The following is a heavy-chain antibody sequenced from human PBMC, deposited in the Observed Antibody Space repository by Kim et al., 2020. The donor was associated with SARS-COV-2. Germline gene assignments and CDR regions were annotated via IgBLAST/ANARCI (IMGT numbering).Heavy chain of an antibody. J-gene: IGHJ3*02. CDR3: ARDATLNIVLVVSYMPSDAFDI. D-gene: IGHD2-8*02. V-gene: IGHV1-69*04. Sequence: SVKVSCKASGGTFSSYAISWVRQAPGQGLEWMGRIIPILGIANYAQKFQGRVTITADKSTSTAYMELSSLRSEDTAVYYCARDATLNIVLVVSYMPSDAFDIWGQGTMVTVSS. CDR2: IIPILGIA. CDR1: GGTFSSYA.